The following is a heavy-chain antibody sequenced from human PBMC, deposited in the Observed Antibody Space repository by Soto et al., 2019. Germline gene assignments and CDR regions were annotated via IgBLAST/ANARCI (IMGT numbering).Heavy chain of an antibody. Sequence: GGSLRLSCAASGFTFSNFAMTWVRQAPGKGLEWISSIGGSGHRTYYADSVKDRFTVSRDNSNNTLYLQIDNLRPDDTAVYYCARDLTVIVMVNIDSWGQGTLVTVSS. CDR3: ARDLTVIVMVNIDS. J-gene: IGHJ4*02. CDR2: IGGSGHRT. D-gene: IGHD3-22*01. CDR1: GFTFSNFA. V-gene: IGHV3-23*01.